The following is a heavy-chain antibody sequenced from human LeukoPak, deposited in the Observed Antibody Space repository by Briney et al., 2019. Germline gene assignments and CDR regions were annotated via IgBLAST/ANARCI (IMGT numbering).Heavy chain of an antibody. CDR3: ARVVEDSSGYYISYGMDV. D-gene: IGHD3-22*01. CDR2: IYYSGST. J-gene: IGHJ6*02. V-gene: IGHV4-59*01. Sequence: SETLSLTCTVSGGSISSYYWSWIRQPPGKGLEWNGYIYYSGSTNYNPSLKSRVTISVDTSKNQFSLKLSSVTAADTAVYYCARVVEDSSGYYISYGMDVWGQGTTVTVSS. CDR1: GGSISSYY.